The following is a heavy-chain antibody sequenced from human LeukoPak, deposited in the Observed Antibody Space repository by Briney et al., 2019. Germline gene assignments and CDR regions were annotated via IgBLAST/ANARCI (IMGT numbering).Heavy chain of an antibody. CDR2: INSDGSTT. CDR3: ASWGHNYYDSSGKGGRDY. V-gene: IGHV3-74*01. Sequence: PGGSLRLSCAASGFTFSSYWMHWVRQAPGKGPVWVSRINSDGSTTSYADSVKGRFTISRDNAKNTLYLQMNSLRAEDTAVYYCASWGHNYYDSSGKGGRDYWGQGTLVTVSS. J-gene: IGHJ4*02. D-gene: IGHD3-22*01. CDR1: GFTFSSYW.